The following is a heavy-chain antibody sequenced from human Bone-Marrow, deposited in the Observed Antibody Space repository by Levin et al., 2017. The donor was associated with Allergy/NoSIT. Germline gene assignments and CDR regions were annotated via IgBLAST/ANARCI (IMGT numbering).Heavy chain of an antibody. CDR2: MNPKSGDS. D-gene: IGHD3-16*01. CDR1: GYNFTNHD. J-gene: IGHJ6*02. Sequence: AGESLKISCKASGYNFTNHDINWVRQAAGQGLEWMGWMNPKSGDSGSAQKFQGRLTMTRNKSTGTAYMELISLRSEDTAVYYCARGRTYGGNGMDVWGQGTAVIVSS. V-gene: IGHV1-8*01. CDR3: ARGRTYGGNGMDV.